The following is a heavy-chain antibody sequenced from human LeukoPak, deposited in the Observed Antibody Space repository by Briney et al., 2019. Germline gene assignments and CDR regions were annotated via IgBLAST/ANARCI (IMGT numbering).Heavy chain of an antibody. CDR3: ARSIPYGTTWYGRSDY. D-gene: IGHD6-13*01. Sequence: GGSLRHSCAASGFPFSSYSMTWVRQAPGKGLEWVANIKPDGTTKFYVDSVKGRFTISRDNALNSLYLQMNSLRAEDTAIYYCARSIPYGTTWYGRSDYWGQGTLVTVSS. V-gene: IGHV3-7*03. CDR2: IKPDGTTK. J-gene: IGHJ4*02. CDR1: GFPFSSYS.